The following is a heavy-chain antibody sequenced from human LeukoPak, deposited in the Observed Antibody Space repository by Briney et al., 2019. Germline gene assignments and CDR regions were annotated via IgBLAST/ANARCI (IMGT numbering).Heavy chain of an antibody. CDR1: GFTFGSYG. CDR2: IWYDGSNK. D-gene: IGHD6-13*01. CDR3: ARATAKYSSSPPGY. Sequence: GGSLRLSCAASGFTFGSYGMHWVRQAPGKGLEWVAVIWYDGSNKYYADSVKGRLTISRDNSKNTLYLQMNSLRAEDTAVYYCARATAKYSSSPPGYWGQGTLVTVSS. J-gene: IGHJ4*02. V-gene: IGHV3-33*01.